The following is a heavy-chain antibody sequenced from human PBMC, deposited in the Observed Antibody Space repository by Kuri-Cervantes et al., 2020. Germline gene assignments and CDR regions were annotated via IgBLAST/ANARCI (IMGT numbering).Heavy chain of an antibody. Sequence: SETLSLTCAVYGGTFRGYYWTWVRQPSGKGLERIGEINHSGSTNYNPSLKSRVTISVDTSKNQLSLKLASVTAADTAMYYCARQSCSSTTCCAGIYAFDIWGQGTMVTVSS. CDR1: GGTFRGYY. J-gene: IGHJ3*02. D-gene: IGHD2-2*01. CDR2: INHSGST. V-gene: IGHV4-34*01. CDR3: ARQSCSSTTCCAGIYAFDI.